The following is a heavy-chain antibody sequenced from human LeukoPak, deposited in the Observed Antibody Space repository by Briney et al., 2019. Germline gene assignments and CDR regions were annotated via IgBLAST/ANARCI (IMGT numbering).Heavy chain of an antibody. V-gene: IGHV3-21*01. J-gene: IGHJ5*02. Sequence: PGGSLRLSCAASGFTFSSFAMSWVRQAPEKGLEWVSTITGTSGVTYYADSVKGRFTISRDNAKNSLYLQMNSLRAEDTAVYYCARDEAMGPWGQGTLVTVSS. CDR3: ARDEAMGP. CDR1: GFTFSSFA. CDR2: ITGTSGVT. D-gene: IGHD5-18*01.